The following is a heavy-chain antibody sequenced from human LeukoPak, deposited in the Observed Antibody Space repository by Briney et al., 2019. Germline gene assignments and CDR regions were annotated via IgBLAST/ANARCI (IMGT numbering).Heavy chain of an antibody. CDR1: GYTLTELS. V-gene: IGHV1-24*01. J-gene: IGHJ4*02. Sequence: ASVKVSCKVSGYTLTELSMHWVRQAPGKGLEWMGGFDPEDGETIYAQKFQGRVTMTEDTSTDTAYMELSSLRSEDTAVYYCATDSPLEAAAGTFEFDYWGQGTLVTVSS. CDR3: ATDSPLEAAAGTFEFDY. D-gene: IGHD6-13*01. CDR2: FDPEDGET.